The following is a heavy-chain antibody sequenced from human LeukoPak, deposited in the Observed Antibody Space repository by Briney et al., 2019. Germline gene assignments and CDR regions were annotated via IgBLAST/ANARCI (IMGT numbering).Heavy chain of an antibody. D-gene: IGHD2-15*01. CDR2: IYSSVST. CDR1: GDSINDHY. J-gene: IGHJ6*03. Sequence: SETLSLTCTVSGDSINDHYWSWIRQPSGEGLEWIGYIYSSVSTNCNPSLKSRVTISIDTSKSQFSLKLTSVTAADTGVYYCARQRCSGNMCYRVDQLYYMDVWGKGTTVTVSS. CDR3: ARQRCSGNMCYRVDQLYYMDV. V-gene: IGHV4-4*09.